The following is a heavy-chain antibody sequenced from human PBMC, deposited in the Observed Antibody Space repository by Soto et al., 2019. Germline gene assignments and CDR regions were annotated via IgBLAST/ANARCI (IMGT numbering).Heavy chain of an antibody. CDR3: ARSPIGRFRYFDY. CDR1: GGSISSYY. J-gene: IGHJ4*02. Sequence: SETLSLTCTVSGGSISSYYWSWIRQPPGKGLEWIGYIYYSGSTNYNPSLKSRVTISVDTSKNQFSLKLSSVTAADTAVYYCARSPIGRFRYFDYWGQGTLVTVS. CDR2: IYYSGST. D-gene: IGHD3-3*01. V-gene: IGHV4-59*01.